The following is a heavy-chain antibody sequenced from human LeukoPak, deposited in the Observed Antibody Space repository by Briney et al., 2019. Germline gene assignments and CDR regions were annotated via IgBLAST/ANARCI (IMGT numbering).Heavy chain of an antibody. D-gene: IGHD3-3*01. J-gene: IGHJ3*02. CDR3: ATARLDFWSGLRMRSYAFDI. CDR2: FDPEDGET. Sequence: ASVTVSCKVSGYTLTELSMHWVRQAPGKGLEWMGGFDPEDGETIYAQKFQGRVTMTDDTSTDTAYMKLSSLRAEGAAVYYCATARLDFWSGLRMRSYAFDIWGQGTMVTVSS. V-gene: IGHV1-24*01. CDR1: GYTLTELS.